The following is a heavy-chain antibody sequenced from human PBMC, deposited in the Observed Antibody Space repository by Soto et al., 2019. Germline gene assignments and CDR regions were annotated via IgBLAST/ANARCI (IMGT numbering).Heavy chain of an antibody. CDR1: GYTFSTYG. D-gene: IGHD3-22*01. Sequence: ASVKVSCKTSGYTFSTYGISWLRQVPGQGLELMGWISAYNGNTNYAQKFQGRFTMTTDASTNTAYLELRTLRSDDTAMYYCAKEGTMIEEGSWGHGVLVTVSS. CDR3: AKEGTMIEEGS. J-gene: IGHJ5*01. CDR2: ISAYNGNT. V-gene: IGHV1-18*01.